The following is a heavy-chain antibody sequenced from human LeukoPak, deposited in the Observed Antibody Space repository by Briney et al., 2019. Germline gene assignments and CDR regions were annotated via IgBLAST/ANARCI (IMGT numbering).Heavy chain of an antibody. D-gene: IGHD1-14*01. CDR1: GFTFRSYW. Sequence: GGSLRLSCAASGFTFRSYWMHWVRQAPGKGLVWVSRIKSDGSSTTYADSVKGRFTISGDNAKNTLYLQMNSLRGEDTGVYYCARDAAGLDYWGQGTLVTVSS. V-gene: IGHV3-74*01. J-gene: IGHJ4*02. CDR3: ARDAAGLDY. CDR2: IKSDGSST.